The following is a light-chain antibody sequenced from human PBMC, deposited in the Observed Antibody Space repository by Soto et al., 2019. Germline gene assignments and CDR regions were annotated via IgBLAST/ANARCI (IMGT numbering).Light chain of an antibody. CDR1: QGFSNY. CDR2: AAS. Sequence: DIQMTQSPSSLSAFLGDSVTIICRAGQGFSNYLAWYQQKPGKVPDLLIYAASTLQSGVPSRFSGSGSGTDFTLTISGLQPEDVATYYCQNYNSVLFTFGGGTKVEIK. CDR3: QNYNSVLFT. V-gene: IGKV1-27*01. J-gene: IGKJ4*01.